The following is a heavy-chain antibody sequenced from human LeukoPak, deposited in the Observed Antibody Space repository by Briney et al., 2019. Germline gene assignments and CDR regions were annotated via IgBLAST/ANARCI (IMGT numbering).Heavy chain of an antibody. J-gene: IGHJ4*02. CDR1: GGSISSSSYY. CDR2: IYYSGST. D-gene: IGHD6-13*01. Sequence: SETLSLTCTVSGGSISSSSYYWGWIRQPPGKGLEWIGSIYYSGSTHYNPSLKSRVTISVDTSKNQFSLKLSSVTTADTAVYYCARDSYSSSWGLDYWGQGTLVTVSS. CDR3: ARDSYSSSWGLDY. V-gene: IGHV4-39*07.